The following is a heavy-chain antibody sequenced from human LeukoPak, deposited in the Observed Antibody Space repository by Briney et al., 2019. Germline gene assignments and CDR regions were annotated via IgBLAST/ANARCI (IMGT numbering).Heavy chain of an antibody. Sequence: SETLSLTCAVSGYSISSGYYWGWIRQPPGKGLEWIGTIYQSGSTYYNPSLKSRVTISVDTSKNQFSLKLSSVTAADTAVYYCARDLGGNSDYYYGMDVWGQGTTVTVSS. CDR1: GYSISSGYY. CDR3: ARDLGGNSDYYYGMDV. V-gene: IGHV4-38-2*02. J-gene: IGHJ6*02. CDR2: IYQSGST. D-gene: IGHD4-23*01.